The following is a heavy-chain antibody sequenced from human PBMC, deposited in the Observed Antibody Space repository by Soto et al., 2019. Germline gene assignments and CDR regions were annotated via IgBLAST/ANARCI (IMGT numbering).Heavy chain of an antibody. CDR3: ARERPRVGFGVVINRTYYYYYGMEV. CDR1: GFTFSSYA. J-gene: IGHJ6*01. Sequence: QVQLVESGGGVVQPGRSLRLSCAASGFTFSSYAMHWVRQAPGKGLEWVAVISYDGSNKYYADSVKGRFTISRDNSKNPLYLQTNSLRAEDTAVYYCARERPRVGFGVVINRTYYYYYGMEVWGQGTAVTVSS. CDR2: ISYDGSNK. V-gene: IGHV3-30-3*01. D-gene: IGHD3-3*01.